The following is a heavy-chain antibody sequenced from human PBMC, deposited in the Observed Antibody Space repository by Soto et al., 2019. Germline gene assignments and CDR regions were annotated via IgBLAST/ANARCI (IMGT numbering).Heavy chain of an antibody. Sequence: QVQLQESGPGLVKASGTLSLTCAVSGGSISSTNWWSWVRQPPGEGLEWIAEIHHSGSTNYNPSLKSRVTMSLDKSKSQFSLILRSVTAADTAVYYCARVGGVAVARFDYWGQGTMVTVSS. J-gene: IGHJ4*02. CDR2: IHHSGST. CDR3: ARVGGVAVARFDY. CDR1: GGSISSTNW. D-gene: IGHD6-19*01. V-gene: IGHV4-4*02.